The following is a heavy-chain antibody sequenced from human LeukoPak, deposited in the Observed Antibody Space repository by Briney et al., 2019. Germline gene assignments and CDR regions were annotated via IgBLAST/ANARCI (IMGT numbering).Heavy chain of an antibody. J-gene: IGHJ4*02. V-gene: IGHV3-23*01. Sequence: GGSLRLSCAASGFTFSSYAMSWVRQAPGKGLEWVSAISSSGGTTYYADSVKGRFTISRDNSENTLYLQMNSLRAEDTAVYYCAKEGVWGSYLYNFDYWGQGTLVSLST. D-gene: IGHD3-16*02. CDR3: AKEGVWGSYLYNFDY. CDR2: ISSSGGTT. CDR1: GFTFSSYA.